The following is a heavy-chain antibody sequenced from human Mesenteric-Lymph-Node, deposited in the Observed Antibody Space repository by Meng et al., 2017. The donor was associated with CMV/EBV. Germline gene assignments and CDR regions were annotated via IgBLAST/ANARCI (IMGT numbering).Heavy chain of an antibody. Sequence: SETLSLTCTVSGGSISSYYWGWIRQSPGKGLEWIGYIYHTGSTNYNPSLKSRVTITVDTSKNQFSLKLSSVTAADTAVYYCTRDSRGASTSLDVWGQGTTVTVSS. V-gene: IGHV4-59*01. J-gene: IGHJ6*02. CDR2: IYHTGST. CDR1: GGSISSYY. D-gene: IGHD2-2*01. CDR3: TRDSRGASTSLDV.